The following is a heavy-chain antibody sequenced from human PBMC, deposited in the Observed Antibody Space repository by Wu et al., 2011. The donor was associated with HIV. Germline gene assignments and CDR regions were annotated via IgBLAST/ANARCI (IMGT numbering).Heavy chain of an antibody. D-gene: IGHD1-1*01. Sequence: VKVSCKASGGTFSNYAISWVRQAPGQGLEWMGGFIPIFSTANYAQKFQGRVTITADESTSTAYMELSSLRSEDTAVYYCARATGTTSPYYYYYMDVWGKGTTVTVSS. CDR3: ARATGTTSPYYYYYMDV. V-gene: IGHV1-69*01. CDR1: GGTFSNYA. CDR2: FIPIFSTA. J-gene: IGHJ6*03.